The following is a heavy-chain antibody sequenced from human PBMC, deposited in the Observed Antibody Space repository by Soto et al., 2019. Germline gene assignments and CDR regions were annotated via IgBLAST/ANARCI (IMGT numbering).Heavy chain of an antibody. CDR3: ERHCCGGRPY. CDR1: GYSFTSYW. V-gene: IGHV5-51*01. J-gene: IGHJ4*02. D-gene: IGHD2-21*01. CDR2: IHPGDSQI. Sequence: GESLKISCKASGYSFTSYWIGWVRQMPGKGLEWMGIIHPGDSQIIYSPSFQGQVAISVDKSINTAYLQWSILKASDTAMYYCERHCCGGRPYWGQGTQVTVSS.